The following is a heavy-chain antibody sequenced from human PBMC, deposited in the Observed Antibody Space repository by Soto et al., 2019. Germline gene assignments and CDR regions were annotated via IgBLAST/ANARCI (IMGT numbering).Heavy chain of an antibody. J-gene: IGHJ5*02. D-gene: IGHD6-6*01. V-gene: IGHV1-8*01. CDR3: ARGHISSTKNWLDP. Sequence: QVQLVQSGAEVKKPGASVKVSCKGSGYTFTSYHINWVRQATGQGLEWMGWMNPNSGNTGYAQTLQARATMTWNTSISTAYMELSSLRFEDTAMYYCARGHISSTKNWLDPWGQGTLVTVSS. CDR2: MNPNSGNT. CDR1: GYTFTSYH.